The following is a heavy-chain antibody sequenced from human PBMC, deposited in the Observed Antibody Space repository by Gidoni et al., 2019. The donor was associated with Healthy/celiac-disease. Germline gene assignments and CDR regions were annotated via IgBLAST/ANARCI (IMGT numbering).Heavy chain of an antibody. J-gene: IGHJ4*02. Sequence: EVQLVESGGGLVKPGGSLRLSCAASGFTFSSYSMNWVRQAPGKGLEWVSSISSSSSYIYYADSVKGRFTISRDNAKNSLYLQMNSLRAEDTAVYYCARDSAGGVVVISDYFDYWGQGTLVTVSS. CDR1: GFTFSSYS. D-gene: IGHD3-22*01. V-gene: IGHV3-21*01. CDR3: ARDSAGGVVVISDYFDY. CDR2: ISSSSSYI.